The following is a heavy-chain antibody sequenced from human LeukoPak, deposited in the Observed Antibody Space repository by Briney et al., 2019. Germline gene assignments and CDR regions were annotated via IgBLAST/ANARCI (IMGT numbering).Heavy chain of an antibody. Sequence: ASVEVSCKASGYTFTSYYMHWVRQAPGQGLEWMGIINPSGGSTSYAQKFQGRVTMTRDTSTSTVYMELSSLRSEDTAVYYCARPRLDDSSGSPFDYWGQGTLVTVSS. CDR1: GYTFTSYY. J-gene: IGHJ4*02. D-gene: IGHD3-22*01. V-gene: IGHV1-46*01. CDR2: INPSGGST. CDR3: ARPRLDDSSGSPFDY.